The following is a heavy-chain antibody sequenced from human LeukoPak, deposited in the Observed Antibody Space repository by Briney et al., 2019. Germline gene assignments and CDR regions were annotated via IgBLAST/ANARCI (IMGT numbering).Heavy chain of an antibody. CDR2: IIPIFDTA. CDR1: GGTCSDYA. Sequence: SVKVSCKASGGTCSDYAVTWVRQAPGQGLEWMGGIIPIFDTANYAQKFQGRVTISTDESTSIAYMELSSLRAEDTAVYYCARGLIQLWIFDYWGQGTLVTVSS. J-gene: IGHJ4*02. V-gene: IGHV1-69*05. CDR3: ARGLIQLWIFDY. D-gene: IGHD5-18*01.